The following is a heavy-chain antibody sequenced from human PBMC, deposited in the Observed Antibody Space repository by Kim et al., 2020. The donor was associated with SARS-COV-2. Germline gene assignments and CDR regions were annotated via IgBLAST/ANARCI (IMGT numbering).Heavy chain of an antibody. CDR3: AKYVVVAGTRYFDL. D-gene: IGHD2-15*01. V-gene: IGHV3-23*01. Sequence: YYAASDKGRFTISRDNSNLYLQMNSLRAEDTAIYYCAKYVVVAGTRYFDLWGRGTLVTVSS. J-gene: IGHJ2*01.